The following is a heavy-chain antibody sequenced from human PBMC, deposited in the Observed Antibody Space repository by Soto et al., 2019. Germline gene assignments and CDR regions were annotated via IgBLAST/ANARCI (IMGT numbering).Heavy chain of an antibody. J-gene: IGHJ4*02. V-gene: IGHV1-18*01. CDR3: ARDSRLGFPDY. D-gene: IGHD3-16*01. Sequence: ASVKVSCKASGYTFTNYGISWVRQAPGQGLEWMGWINVYNGNTKYAQKVQGRVTMTTDTSTSTAYMELRSLRSDDTAVYYCARDSRLGFPDYWGQGTLVTVSS. CDR1: GYTFTNYG. CDR2: INVYNGNT.